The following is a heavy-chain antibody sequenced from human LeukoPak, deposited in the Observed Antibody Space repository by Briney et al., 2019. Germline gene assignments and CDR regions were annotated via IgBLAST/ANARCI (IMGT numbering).Heavy chain of an antibody. D-gene: IGHD2-2*01. CDR3: ARDRYCSSTSCPQGRYNWFDP. V-gene: IGHV3-7*01. CDR2: IKQDGSEK. Sequence: PGGSLRLSCAASGFTFSSYWMSWVRQAPGKGLEWVANIKQDGSEKYYVDSVKGRFTISRDNAKNSLYLQMNSLRAEDTAVYYCARDRYCSSTSCPQGRYNWFDPWGQGTLVTVSS. CDR1: GFTFSSYW. J-gene: IGHJ5*02.